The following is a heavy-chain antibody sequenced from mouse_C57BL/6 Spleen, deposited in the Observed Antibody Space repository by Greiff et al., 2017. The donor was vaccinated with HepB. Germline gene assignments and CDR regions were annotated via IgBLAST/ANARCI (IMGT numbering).Heavy chain of an antibody. CDR2: IDPETGGT. CDR3: TRRVTGDAMDY. V-gene: IGHV1-15*01. Sequence: VQLQQSGAELVRPGASVTLSCKASGYTFTDYEMHWVKQTPVHGLEWIGAIDPETGGTAYNQKFKGKAILTADKSSSTAYMELRSLTSEDSAVYYCTRRVTGDAMDYWGQGTSVTVSS. D-gene: IGHD2-12*01. J-gene: IGHJ4*01. CDR1: GYTFTDYE.